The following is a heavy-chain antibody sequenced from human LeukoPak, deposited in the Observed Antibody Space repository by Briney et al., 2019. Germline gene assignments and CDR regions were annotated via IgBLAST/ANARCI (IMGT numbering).Heavy chain of an antibody. CDR1: GGSMNSNSFY. J-gene: IGHJ6*03. Sequence: SETLSLTCTVSGGSMNSNSFYWAWVRPPPGKGLEWIGCIYFGGNTYYHPSLESRITISVDSSKNQFSMKLNSVTAADTAVYYCAREGYSYGSDWAGAKYYYYTDVWGKGTTVTVSS. CDR3: AREGYSYGSDWAGAKYYYYTDV. CDR2: IYFGGNT. D-gene: IGHD5-18*01. V-gene: IGHV4-39*02.